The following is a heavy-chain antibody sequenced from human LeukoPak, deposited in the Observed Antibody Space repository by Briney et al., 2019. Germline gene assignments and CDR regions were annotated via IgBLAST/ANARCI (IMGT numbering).Heavy chain of an antibody. CDR3: ANGGPYYDFWSGYYTKNAFDI. J-gene: IGHJ3*02. V-gene: IGHV3-30*02. CDR1: GFTFSSYG. Sequence: GGSLRLSCAASGFTFSSYGMHWVRQAPGKGLEWVAFIRYDGSNKYYADSVKGRFTISRDNSKNTLYMQMNSLRAEDTAVYYCANGGPYYDFWSGYYTKNAFDIWGQGTMVTVSS. D-gene: IGHD3-3*01. CDR2: IRYDGSNK.